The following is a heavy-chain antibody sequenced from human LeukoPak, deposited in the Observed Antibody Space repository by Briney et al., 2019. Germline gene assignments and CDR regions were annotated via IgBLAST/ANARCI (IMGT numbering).Heavy chain of an antibody. CDR2: IYTSGST. Sequence: SETLSLTCTVSGGSISSYYWSWIRQPAGKGLEWIGRIYTSGSTNYNPSLKSRVTMSVDTSKNQFSLKLSSVTAADPAVYYFARDPSIYYDFGSFDYWGQEPLVTVSS. J-gene: IGHJ4*02. D-gene: IGHD3-3*01. CDR3: ARDPSIYYDFGSFDY. V-gene: IGHV4-4*07. CDR1: GGSISSYY.